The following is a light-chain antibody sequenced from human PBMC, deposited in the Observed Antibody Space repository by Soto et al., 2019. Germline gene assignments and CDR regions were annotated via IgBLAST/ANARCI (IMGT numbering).Light chain of an antibody. CDR3: QQSDNTPLT. CDR1: QRVGSY. J-gene: IGKJ1*01. V-gene: IGKV1-39*01. Sequence: DIQMTQSPSSLSASVGDRVTITCRASQRVGSYLNWYQQKPGKAPTLLIYSASELQSGVSSRFSGIGSGTDVTLSIRNLKREDFAVYYCQQSDNTPLTFVQGTKMEI. CDR2: SAS.